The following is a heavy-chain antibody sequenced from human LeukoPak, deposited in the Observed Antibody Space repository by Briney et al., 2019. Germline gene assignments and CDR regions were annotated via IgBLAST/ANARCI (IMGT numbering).Heavy chain of an antibody. CDR3: AKHQFYYDSSGFDY. CDR2: IYSAGST. V-gene: IGHV3-66*04. J-gene: IGHJ4*02. D-gene: IGHD3-22*01. Sequence: GGSLRLSCAASGFTVSTNYMSWVRQAPGKGLEWVSVIYSAGSTYYADSVKGRFTISRDNSKNTLYLQMNSLRAEDTAVYYCAKHQFYYDSSGFDYWGQGALVTVSS. CDR1: GFTVSTNY.